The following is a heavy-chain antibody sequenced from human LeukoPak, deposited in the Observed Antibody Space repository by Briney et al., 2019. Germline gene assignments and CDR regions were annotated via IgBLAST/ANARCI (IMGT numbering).Heavy chain of an antibody. D-gene: IGHD5-24*01. CDR2: IGIDSGNT. CDR3: ARDYKYAFDN. V-gene: IGHV3-48*01. Sequence: GGSLRLSCAASGFTFRDYSMNWVRQAPGQGLEWISYIGIDSGNTNYADSVKGRFTISGDKATNSLYLRMNSLRVEDTAVYYCARDYKYAFDNWGQGTLVTVSS. J-gene: IGHJ4*02. CDR1: GFTFRDYS.